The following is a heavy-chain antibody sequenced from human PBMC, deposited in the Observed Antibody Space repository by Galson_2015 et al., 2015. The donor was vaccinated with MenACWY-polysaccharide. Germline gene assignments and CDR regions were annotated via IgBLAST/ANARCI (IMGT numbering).Heavy chain of an antibody. D-gene: IGHD2/OR15-2a*01. V-gene: IGHV3-23*01. CDR2: ITDGAYST. Sequence: TLRLSCAASGFTFSSYAMTWVRQAPGKGLEWVSSITDGAYSTYYADSVKGRFTISRDNSKHTLYLQMNSLRAEDTAVYYCAKNSTRSYTFDYYGMDAWGQGTTVTVSS. CDR3: AKNSTRSYTFDYYGMDA. J-gene: IGHJ6*02. CDR1: GFTFSSYA.